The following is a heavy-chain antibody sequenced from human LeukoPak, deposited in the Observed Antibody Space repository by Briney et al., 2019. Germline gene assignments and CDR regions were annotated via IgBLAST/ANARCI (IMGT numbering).Heavy chain of an antibody. Sequence: GGSLRLSCAASGFTFSSYGINWVRQTPGKGLEWVSYISSSSSAINYADSVRGRSTISRDNAKNSLYLQMNSLRPEDTAVYYCARGGAARPDYWGQGTLVTVSS. V-gene: IGHV3-48*01. CDR1: GFTFSSYG. J-gene: IGHJ4*02. CDR2: ISSSSSAI. D-gene: IGHD6-6*01. CDR3: ARGGAARPDY.